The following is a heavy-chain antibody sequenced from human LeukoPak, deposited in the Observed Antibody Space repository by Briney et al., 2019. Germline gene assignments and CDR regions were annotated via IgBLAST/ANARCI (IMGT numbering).Heavy chain of an antibody. D-gene: IGHD6-13*01. J-gene: IGHJ6*03. V-gene: IGHV4-39*07. CDR1: GGSISSSSYY. Sequence: SETLSLTCTVSGGSISSSSYYWGWIRQPPGKGLEWIGSIYYSGSTYYNPSLKSRVTISVDTSKNQFSLKLSSVTAADTAVYYCARVPSSSWYYYYYYYMDVWGKGTTVTVSS. CDR3: ARVPSSSWYYYYYYYMDV. CDR2: IYYSGST.